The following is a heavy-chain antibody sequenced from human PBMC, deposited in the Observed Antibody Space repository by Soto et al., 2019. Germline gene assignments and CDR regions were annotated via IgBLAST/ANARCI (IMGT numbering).Heavy chain of an antibody. CDR2: ISWNSGSI. D-gene: IGHD3-10*01. J-gene: IGHJ6*02. CDR1: GFTFDDYA. Sequence: EVQLVESGGGLVQPGRSLRLSCAASGFTFDDYAMHWVRQAPGKGLEWVSGISWNSGSIGYAASVKGRFTISRDNAKNCLYLQMNSLRAEDTALYYCAKDAITMVRGVISYYGMDVWGQGTTVTVSS. CDR3: AKDAITMVRGVISYYGMDV. V-gene: IGHV3-9*01.